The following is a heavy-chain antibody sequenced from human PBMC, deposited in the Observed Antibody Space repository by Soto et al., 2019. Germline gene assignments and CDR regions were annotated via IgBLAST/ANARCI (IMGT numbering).Heavy chain of an antibody. CDR1: GGTFSSYA. CDR3: GLPTAPNWNYGYYYYGMDV. V-gene: IGHV1-69*13. Sequence: SVKVSCKASGGTFSSYAISWVRQAPVQGLEWMGGIIPIFGTANYAQKFQGRVTITADESTSTAYMELSSLRSEDTAVYYCGLPTAPNWNYGYYYYGMDVWGQGTTVTVYS. D-gene: IGHD1-7*01. CDR2: IIPIFGTA. J-gene: IGHJ6*02.